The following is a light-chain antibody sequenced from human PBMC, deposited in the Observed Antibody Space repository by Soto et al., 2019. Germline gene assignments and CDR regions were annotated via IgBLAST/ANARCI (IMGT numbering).Light chain of an antibody. J-gene: IGLJ1*01. V-gene: IGLV4-69*01. Sequence: QLVLTQSPSASASLGASVKLTCTLSSGHSSYAIAWHQQQPEKGPRYLMKLNSDCSHSKGDGIPDRFSGSSSGAERHLTTARLQSEDEAYYFWSNGGTGYVFGTGTKLTVL. CDR2: LNSDCSH. CDR3: SNGGTGYV. CDR1: SGHSSYA.